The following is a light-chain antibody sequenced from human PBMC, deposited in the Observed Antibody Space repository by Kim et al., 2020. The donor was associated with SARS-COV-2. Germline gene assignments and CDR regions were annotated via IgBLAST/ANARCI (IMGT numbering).Light chain of an antibody. J-gene: IGLJ2*01. V-gene: IGLV3-21*04. Sequence: SYELTQPPSVSVAPGKTARITCGGNNIGSKSVHWYQQKPGQARVLVIYYNNDRPSGIPERFSGSNSGNTATLTISRVEAGDEADYYCQVWDSNSDHGVFG. CDR1: NIGSKS. CDR3: QVWDSNSDHGV. CDR2: YNN.